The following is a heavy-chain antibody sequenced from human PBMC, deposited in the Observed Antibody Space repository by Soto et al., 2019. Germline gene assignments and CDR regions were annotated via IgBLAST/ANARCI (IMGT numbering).Heavy chain of an antibody. D-gene: IGHD5-12*01. J-gene: IGHJ6*03. V-gene: IGHV3-15*01. CDR2: IKSKTDGGTT. Sequence: GGSLRLSCAASGFTFSNAWMSWVRQAPGKGLEWVGRIKSKTDGGTTDYAAPVKGRFTISRDDSKNTLYLQMNSLKTEDTAVYYCTTLGGQYGGYSTYYYYYYMDVWGKGTTVTVSS. CDR3: TTLGGQYGGYSTYYYYYYMDV. CDR1: GFTFSNAW.